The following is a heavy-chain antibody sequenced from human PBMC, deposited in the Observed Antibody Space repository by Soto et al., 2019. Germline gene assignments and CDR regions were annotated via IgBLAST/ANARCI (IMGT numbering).Heavy chain of an antibody. CDR1: GYTFTTYQ. V-gene: IGHV1-46*01. Sequence: ASVKVSCKASGYTFTTYQIHWVRQAPGQGLEWMGTINPSGGSTSYAQRFQGRVTMTRDTSTSTVYVDLSSLRFEDTALYYCARGDSNGWHFDSWGQGTLVTVSS. J-gene: IGHJ4*02. CDR2: INPSGGST. D-gene: IGHD6-19*01. CDR3: ARGDSNGWHFDS.